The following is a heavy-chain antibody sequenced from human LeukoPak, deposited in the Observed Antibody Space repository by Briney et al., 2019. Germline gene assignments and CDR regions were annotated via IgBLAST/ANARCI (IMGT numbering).Heavy chain of an antibody. CDR2: IYHSGST. Sequence: SETPSLTCTVSGYSISSGYYWGWIRQPPGKGLEWIGSIYHSGSTYYNPSLKSRVTISVDTSKNQFSLKLSSVTAADTAVYYCARDGQWLLFDYWGQGTLVTVSS. D-gene: IGHD6-19*01. CDR3: ARDGQWLLFDY. J-gene: IGHJ4*02. V-gene: IGHV4-38-2*02. CDR1: GYSISSGYY.